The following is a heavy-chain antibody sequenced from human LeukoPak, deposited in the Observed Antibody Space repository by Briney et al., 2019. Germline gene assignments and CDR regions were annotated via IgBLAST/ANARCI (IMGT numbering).Heavy chain of an antibody. CDR1: GFTFSNYG. V-gene: IGHV3-30*18. D-gene: IGHD4-11*01. CDR2: ISYTGETK. Sequence: PGGSLRLSCAASGFTFSNYGMQWVRQAPGKGLEWVAVISYTGETKYYADSVKGRFTISRDNSKNTLYLQMNSLRAEDTAVYYCAKERNYWFDPWGQGTLVTVSS. CDR3: AKERNYWFDP. J-gene: IGHJ5*02.